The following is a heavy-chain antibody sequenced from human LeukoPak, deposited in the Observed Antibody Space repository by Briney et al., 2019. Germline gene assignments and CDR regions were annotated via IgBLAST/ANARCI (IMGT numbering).Heavy chain of an antibody. CDR1: GFTFSSYA. J-gene: IGHJ4*02. CDR3: AKVTAPVYYFDY. Sequence: PGGSLRLPCAASGFTFSSYAMSWVRQAPGKGLEWVSAISGSGGSTYYADSVKGRFTISRDNSKNTLYLQMNSLRAEDTAVYYCAKVTAPVYYFDYWGQGTLVTVSS. CDR2: ISGSGGST. V-gene: IGHV3-23*01.